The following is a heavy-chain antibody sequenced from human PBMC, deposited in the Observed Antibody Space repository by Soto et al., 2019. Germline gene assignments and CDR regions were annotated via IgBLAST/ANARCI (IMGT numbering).Heavy chain of an antibody. CDR1: GGTFSRYT. D-gene: IGHD2-2*01. J-gene: IGHJ4*02. CDR2: IIPILGIA. Sequence: SVKVSCKASGGTFSRYTISWVRQAPGQGLEWMGMIIPILGIANYAQKFQGRVTITADKSKSTAYMELSSLRSEDTAVYYCARVRYCSSTSCLTQHPSAFDYWGQGPLVTVSS. V-gene: IGHV1-69*02. CDR3: ARVRYCSSTSCLTQHPSAFDY.